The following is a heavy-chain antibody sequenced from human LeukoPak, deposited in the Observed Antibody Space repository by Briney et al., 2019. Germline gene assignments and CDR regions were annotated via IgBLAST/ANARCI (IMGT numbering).Heavy chain of an antibody. CDR2: ISSSSSYI. Sequence: GGSLRLSCAASGFTFSSYSMNWVRQAPGKGLEWVSSISSSSSYIYYADSVKGRFTISRDNAKNSLYLLMNSLRTEDTAVYYCARHGDSYDSPYDYWGQGTLVTVSS. J-gene: IGHJ4*02. D-gene: IGHD5-12*01. V-gene: IGHV3-21*01. CDR3: ARHGDSYDSPYDY. CDR1: GFTFSSYS.